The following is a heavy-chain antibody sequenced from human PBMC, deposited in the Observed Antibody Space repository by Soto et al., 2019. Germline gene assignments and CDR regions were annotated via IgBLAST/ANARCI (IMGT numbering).Heavy chain of an antibody. D-gene: IGHD3-16*02. CDR1: GGLFSGYY. J-gene: IGHJ4*02. CDR3: ARDYYEYVCGNYRYFFFDY. CDR2: INHSGTT. V-gene: IGHV4-34*01. Sequence: KTSETLSLTCAVYGGLFSGYYWTWIRQPPGKGLEWIGQINHSGTTNYNPSLKSRVTISVDTSKNQFSLKLSPVTAADTAVYYCARDYYEYVCGNYRYFFFDYWGQGPLVTVSS.